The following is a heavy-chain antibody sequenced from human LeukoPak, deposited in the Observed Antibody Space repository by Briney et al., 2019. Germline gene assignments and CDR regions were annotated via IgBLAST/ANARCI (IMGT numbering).Heavy chain of an antibody. Sequence: PGGSLRLSCAASGFTFSSYEMNWVRQAPGKGLEWISYISSSGTTIYYADSVKGRFSISRDIAKNSVYLQMNSLRAEDTAVYYCARLEYSGSWYFDYWGQGTLVTVSS. CDR3: ARLEYSGSWYFDY. CDR2: ISSSGTTI. CDR1: GFTFSSYE. D-gene: IGHD6-13*01. V-gene: IGHV3-48*03. J-gene: IGHJ4*02.